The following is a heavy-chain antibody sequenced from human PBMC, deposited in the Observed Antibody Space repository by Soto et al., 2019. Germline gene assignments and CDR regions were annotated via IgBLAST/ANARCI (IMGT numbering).Heavy chain of an antibody. V-gene: IGHV4-59*08. Sequence: SETLSLTCTVSGDSITSYYWSWIRQPPGKGLEWLGYIYYTGSTTYNPSLKSRVTISLDTSKNQFSLKLNSVTAADTAVYYCARHAFGSGFYYGMGGWGQGTTVTFSS. CDR1: GDSITSYY. J-gene: IGHJ6*02. CDR2: IYYTGST. D-gene: IGHD3-10*01. CDR3: ARHAFGSGFYYGMGG.